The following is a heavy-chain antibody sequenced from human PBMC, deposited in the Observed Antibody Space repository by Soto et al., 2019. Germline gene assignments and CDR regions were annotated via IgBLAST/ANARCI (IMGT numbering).Heavy chain of an antibody. V-gene: IGHV1-2*02. CDR3: ARRKGDYYDSSGYHYYFDY. CDR1: GYTFTGYY. Sequence: ASVKVSCKASGYTFTGYYVHWVRQAPGQGLEWMGWINPNSGGTKSAQKFQGRVTMTRDTSTNTAYMELSRLRSDDTAVYYCARRKGDYYDSSGYHYYFDYWGQGTLVTVSS. D-gene: IGHD3-22*01. CDR2: INPNSGGT. J-gene: IGHJ4*02.